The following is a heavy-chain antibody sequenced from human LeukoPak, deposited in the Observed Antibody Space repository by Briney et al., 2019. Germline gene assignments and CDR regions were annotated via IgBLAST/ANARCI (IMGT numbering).Heavy chain of an antibody. D-gene: IGHD1-1*01. Sequence: PGGSLRLSCAASGFTFSSYGMHWVRQAPGKGLEWVAFIRYDGSNKYYANSVKGRFTISRDNSKNTLYLQMNSLRAEDTAVYYCAKDERGVPRRTFDIWGQGTMVTVSS. CDR1: GFTFSSYG. CDR3: AKDERGVPRRTFDI. V-gene: IGHV3-30*02. J-gene: IGHJ3*02. CDR2: IRYDGSNK.